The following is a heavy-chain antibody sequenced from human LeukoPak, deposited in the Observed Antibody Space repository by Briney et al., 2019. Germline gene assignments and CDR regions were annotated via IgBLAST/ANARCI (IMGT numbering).Heavy chain of an antibody. D-gene: IGHD2-2*01. V-gene: IGHV3-23*01. CDR1: RFTFSSYG. CDR3: AKGVVPAAFDY. CDR2: ITGSGGST. Sequence: GGSLRLSCAASRFTFSSYGMSWVRQAPGKGLEWVSTITGSGGSTNYADSVKGRFTISRDNSKNTLYLQMNSLRAEDTAVYYCAKGVVPAAFDYWGQGTLVTVSS. J-gene: IGHJ4*02.